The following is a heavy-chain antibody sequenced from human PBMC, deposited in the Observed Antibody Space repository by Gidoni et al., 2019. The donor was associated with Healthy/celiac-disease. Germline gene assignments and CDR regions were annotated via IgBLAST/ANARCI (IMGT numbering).Heavy chain of an antibody. J-gene: IGHJ6*02. CDR2: IIPIFGTA. Sequence: QVQLVQSGAEVKKPGSSVKVSCKASGGTFSSYAISWVRQAPGQGLEWMGGIIPIFGTANYAQKFQGRVTITADKSTSTAYMELSSLRSEDTAVYYCARRRGWEYCSSTSCYDGMDVWGQGTTVTVSS. CDR3: ARRRGWEYCSSTSCYDGMDV. V-gene: IGHV1-69*06. D-gene: IGHD2-2*01. CDR1: GGTFSSYA.